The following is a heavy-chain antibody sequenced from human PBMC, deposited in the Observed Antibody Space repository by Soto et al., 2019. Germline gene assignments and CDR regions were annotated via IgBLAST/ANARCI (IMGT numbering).Heavy chain of an antibody. D-gene: IGHD2-2*03. J-gene: IGHJ4*02. V-gene: IGHV3-13*01. Sequence: GGSLRLSCAASGFTFSSYDMHWVRQATGKGLEWVSAIGTAGDTYYPGSVKGRFTISRENAKNSLYLQMNSLRAEDTAVYYCARWIGVKYYFDYWGQGTRGTVSS. CDR1: GFTFSSYD. CDR2: IGTAGDT. CDR3: ARWIGVKYYFDY.